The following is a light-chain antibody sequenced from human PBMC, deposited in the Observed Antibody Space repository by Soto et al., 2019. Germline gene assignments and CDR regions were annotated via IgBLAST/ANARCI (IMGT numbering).Light chain of an antibody. CDR3: HQYGSSGT. Sequence: EIVLTQSPGTLSLSPGERATLSFRASQSVSNNYLAWYQQKPGQAPRLLIYGASNRATGIPDRFSGSGSGTDFTLTISRMEPEDFAVYYCHQYGSSGTFGQGTKVDSK. J-gene: IGKJ1*01. CDR2: GAS. V-gene: IGKV3-20*01. CDR1: QSVSNNY.